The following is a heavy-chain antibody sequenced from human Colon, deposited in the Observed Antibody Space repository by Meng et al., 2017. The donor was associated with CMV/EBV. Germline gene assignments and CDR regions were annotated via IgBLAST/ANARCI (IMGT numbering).Heavy chain of an antibody. CDR3: AKNLFVPPAIMSVFAPNDY. D-gene: IGHD2-2*02. CDR2: ISSAGDEI. J-gene: IGHJ4*02. Sequence: GASLKISCAFSGISFKSYAMSWVRQAPGQGLEWVAVISSAGDEIYYADSVKGRFIVSRDNAKNTLFLQINGLGAEDTAVYYCAKNLFVPPAIMSVFAPNDYWGQGTLVTVSS. V-gene: IGHV3-23*01. CDR1: GISFKSYA.